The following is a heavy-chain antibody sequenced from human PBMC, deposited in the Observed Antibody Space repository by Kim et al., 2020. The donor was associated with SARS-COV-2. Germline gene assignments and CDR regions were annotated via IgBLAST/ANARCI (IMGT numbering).Heavy chain of an antibody. CDR3: ARRMALSAMDY. Sequence: YADSVKGRFIVSRDDGKNSVFLQMNSLRDEDTALYYCARRMALSAMDYWGQGTLVTVSS. J-gene: IGHJ4*02. V-gene: IGHV3-48*02. D-gene: IGHD2-8*01.